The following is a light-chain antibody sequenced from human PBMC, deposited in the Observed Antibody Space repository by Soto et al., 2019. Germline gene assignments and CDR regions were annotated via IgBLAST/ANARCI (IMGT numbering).Light chain of an antibody. J-gene: IGLJ1*01. CDR2: DTT. CDR3: LLSYNGPYV. V-gene: IGLV7-46*01. CDR1: TGAVTNGHY. Sequence: QAVVTQAPSLTVSPGGTVTLTCGSSTGAVTNGHYPYWFQQKPGQAPRTLICDTTNRHSWTPARFSGSLLGGKAALTLSGAQPEDEDEYYCLLSYNGPYVFGTGTKVTVL.